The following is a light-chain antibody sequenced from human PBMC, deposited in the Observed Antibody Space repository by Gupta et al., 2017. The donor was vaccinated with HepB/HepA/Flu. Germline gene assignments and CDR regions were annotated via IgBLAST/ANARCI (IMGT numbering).Light chain of an antibody. CDR2: GSD. CDR1: SSNIATKT. CDR3: AVWFDSLNGSV. Sequence: QSVPTQPPPASATPGQRVSISCAGSSSNIATKTVSWYQQFLGTAHRLLIYGSDQRPSRVPDRFSGSKSDTAASLAISGLQSEDEDYYYCAVWFDSLNGSVFGRGTKLTVL. V-gene: IGLV1-44*01. J-gene: IGLJ2*01.